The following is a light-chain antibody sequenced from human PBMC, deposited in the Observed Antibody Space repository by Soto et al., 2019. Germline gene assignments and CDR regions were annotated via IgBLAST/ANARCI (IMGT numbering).Light chain of an antibody. CDR1: QSLSKS. V-gene: IGKV3-11*01. CDR2: GAS. J-gene: IGKJ4*02. Sequence: EIVLTQSPATLSLSPGERATLSCRASQSLSKSLVWYPQKPGQAPRLLIDGASNRATGIPARFSGSGSGTDFTLTISSLEPEDFAVYFCQQRSSWPLTFGGGTTVEIK. CDR3: QQRSSWPLT.